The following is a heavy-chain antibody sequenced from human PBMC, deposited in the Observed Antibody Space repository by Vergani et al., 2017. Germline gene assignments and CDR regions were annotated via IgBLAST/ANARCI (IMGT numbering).Heavy chain of an antibody. CDR3: ARGGGGSELYGMDF. J-gene: IGHJ6*02. Sequence: QVQLVQSGAEVKKPGSSVKVSCKASGGPFSSYTISWVRQAPGQGLEWMGRIIPILGIANYAQKFQVRVTITADKSTSTAYMELSSLRSEDTAVYYCARGGGGSELYGMDFWGQGTTVTVSS. V-gene: IGHV1-69*02. CDR1: GGPFSSYT. D-gene: IGHD2-15*01. CDR2: IIPILGIA.